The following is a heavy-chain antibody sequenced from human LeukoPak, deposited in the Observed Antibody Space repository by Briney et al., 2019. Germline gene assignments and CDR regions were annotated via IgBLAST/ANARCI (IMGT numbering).Heavy chain of an antibody. CDR3: AREGPETYNFDF. D-gene: IGHD1-14*01. CDR2: TRPSSGRT. J-gene: IGHJ4*02. CDR1: GYSFTNYY. Sequence: GASVKVSCKTSGYSFTNYYMHWVQQAPGQGPEWMGITRPSSGRTSSPQKFQGRVTMTWDMSTSTFYMELSSLTSDDTAVYYCAREGPETYNFDFWGQGTLVTVSS. V-gene: IGHV1-46*01.